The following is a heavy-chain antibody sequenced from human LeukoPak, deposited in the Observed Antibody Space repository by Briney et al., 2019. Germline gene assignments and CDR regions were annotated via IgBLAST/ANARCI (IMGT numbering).Heavy chain of an antibody. J-gene: IGHJ4*02. CDR2: IRHDGSNE. CDR3: AREHDSSGYYLDYFDY. D-gene: IGHD3-22*01. Sequence: GGSLRLSCAASEFLFSDYAFHWVRQAPGKGLEWVALIRHDGSNEYYADSVKGRFTISRDNAKNTLYLQMNSLRAEDTAVYYCAREHDSSGYYLDYFDYWGQGTLVTVSS. V-gene: IGHV3-30*02. CDR1: EFLFSDYA.